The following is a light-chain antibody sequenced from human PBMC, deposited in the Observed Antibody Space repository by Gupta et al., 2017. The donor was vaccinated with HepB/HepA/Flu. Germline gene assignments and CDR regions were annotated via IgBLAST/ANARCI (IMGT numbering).Light chain of an antibody. Sequence: EVVLTQSPATLSLSPGERATLSCGASQSVRTSYLAWYQQKPGLAPRLLIYDASNWANGIPDRFSGSGSGTEFTLTISSLEPEDSAVYYCHQCGNSYTTFGPGTXVEIK. CDR3: HQCGNSYTT. CDR2: DAS. V-gene: IGKV3D-20*01. CDR1: QSVRTSY. J-gene: IGKJ1*01.